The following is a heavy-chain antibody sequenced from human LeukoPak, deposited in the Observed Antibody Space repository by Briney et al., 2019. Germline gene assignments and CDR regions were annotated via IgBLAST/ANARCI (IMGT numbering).Heavy chain of an antibody. D-gene: IGHD2-8*02. CDR3: AKDPWWSLDY. V-gene: IGHV3-23*01. CDR1: ELLFENA. Sequence: GGSLRLSCVASELLFENAWMSWVRQAPGKGLEWVSAISGSGGSTYYADSVKGRFTISRDNSKNTLYLQMNSLRAEDTAVYYCAKDPWWSLDYWGQGTLVTVSS. CDR2: ISGSGGST. J-gene: IGHJ4*02.